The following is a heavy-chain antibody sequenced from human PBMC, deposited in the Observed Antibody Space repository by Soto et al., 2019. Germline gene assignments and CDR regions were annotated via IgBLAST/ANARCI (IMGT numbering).Heavy chain of an antibody. CDR1: GFDFSNYI. CDR3: ARLGAY. CDR2: ISGSSTSI. J-gene: IGHJ4*02. Sequence: EVQLVESGGGLVHPGGSLRLSCAASGFDFSNYIMNWVRQGPGKGLEWISYISGSSTSILYADSVKGRFTVSRDNAKNSLYLQMNSLRDEDTAVYYCARLGAYWCQGTLVTVSS. V-gene: IGHV3-48*02.